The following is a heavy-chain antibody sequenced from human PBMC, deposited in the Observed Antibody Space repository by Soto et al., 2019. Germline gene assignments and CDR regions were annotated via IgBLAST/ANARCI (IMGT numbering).Heavy chain of an antibody. J-gene: IGHJ5*02. Sequence: EVQLVETGGGLIQPGGSLRLSCAASGFTVSNTYMTWVRQPPGKGLECVSVIYTAGGTNYADSVKDRFIISRDNSKNTLSLQMNSLSAEDTAVYYCARALPVAKGGFDPWGQGTLVTVSS. V-gene: IGHV3-53*02. D-gene: IGHD2-2*01. CDR1: GFTVSNTY. CDR2: IYTAGGT. CDR3: ARALPVAKGGFDP.